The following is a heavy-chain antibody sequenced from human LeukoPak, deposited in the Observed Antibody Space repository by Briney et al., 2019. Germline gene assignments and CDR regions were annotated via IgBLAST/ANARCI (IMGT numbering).Heavy chain of an antibody. CDR3: ARDQFGLEQPFDY. V-gene: IGHV3-66*02. Sequence: GGSLRLSCAASGFTVSSNYMSWVRQAPGKGLEWVSVIYSGGSTYYADSVKGRFTISRDNSKNTLYLQMNSLRAEDTAVYYCARDQFGLEQPFDYWGQGTLVTVSS. D-gene: IGHD3-10*01. J-gene: IGHJ4*02. CDR2: IYSGGST. CDR1: GFTVSSNY.